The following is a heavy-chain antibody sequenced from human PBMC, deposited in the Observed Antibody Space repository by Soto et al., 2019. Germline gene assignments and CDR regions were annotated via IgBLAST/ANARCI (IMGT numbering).Heavy chain of an antibody. CDR1: GWTFSSYA. CDR2: ISGSGGST. J-gene: IGHJ4*02. V-gene: IGHV3-23*01. D-gene: IGHD3-22*01. CDR3: AKYQSYYDSSGYLDSPFDY. Sequence: GGSLRLSCAASGWTFSSYAMSWVRQAPGKGLEWVSAISGSGGSTYYADSVKGRFTISRDNSKNTLYLQMNSLRAEDTAVYYCAKYQSYYDSSGYLDSPFDYWGQGTLVTVSS.